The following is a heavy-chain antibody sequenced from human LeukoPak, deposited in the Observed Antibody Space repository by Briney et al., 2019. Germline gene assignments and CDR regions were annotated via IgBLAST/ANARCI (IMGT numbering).Heavy chain of an antibody. V-gene: IGHV1-2*02. CDR1: GYTFTGYY. CDR3: ARDFDDFWSGYFGY. J-gene: IGHJ4*02. CDR2: INPNSGGT. Sequence: GASVKVSCKASGYTFTGYYMHWVRQAPGQGLEWMGWINPNSGGTNYAQKFQGRVTMTRDTSISTAYMELSRLRSDDTAVYYCARDFDDFWSGYFGYWGQGTLVTVSS. D-gene: IGHD3-3*01.